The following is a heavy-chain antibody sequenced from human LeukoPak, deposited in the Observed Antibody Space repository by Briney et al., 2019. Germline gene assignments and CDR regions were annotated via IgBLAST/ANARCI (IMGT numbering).Heavy chain of an antibody. CDR3: ARAGYNSGWYEY. Sequence: PGTSLRLSCAASGFTFSTYGMHWVRQAPGKGLEWVAVIWEDGTDIHYADSVKGRFTISRDNSKNTLYLQMNSLRAEDTAVYYCARAGYNSGWYEYWGQGTLVTVSS. V-gene: IGHV3-33*01. D-gene: IGHD6-19*01. CDR1: GFTFSTYG. J-gene: IGHJ4*02. CDR2: IWEDGTDI.